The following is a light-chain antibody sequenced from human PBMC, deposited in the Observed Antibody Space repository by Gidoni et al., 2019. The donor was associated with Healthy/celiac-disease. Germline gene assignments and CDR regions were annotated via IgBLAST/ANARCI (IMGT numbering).Light chain of an antibody. CDR2: AAS. Sequence: DSQMTQSPSSLSASVGDRVTITCRASQSISSYLNWYQQKPGKAPKLLIYAASSLQSGVPSRFSCSGSGTDFTLTISSLQPEDFATYYCQQSYSTPGATFXPXTKVDIK. J-gene: IGKJ3*01. CDR3: QQSYSTPGAT. CDR1: QSISSY. V-gene: IGKV1-39*01.